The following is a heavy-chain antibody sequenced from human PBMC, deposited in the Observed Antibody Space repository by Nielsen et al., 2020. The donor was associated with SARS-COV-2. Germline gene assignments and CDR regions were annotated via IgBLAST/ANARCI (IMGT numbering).Heavy chain of an antibody. D-gene: IGHD3-16*01. CDR2: ISSSSGYI. CDR3: ARWGRVRTWTLNYYYYGMDV. J-gene: IGHJ6*02. CDR1: GFTFSSYS. Sequence: GGSLRLSCAASGFTFSSYSMNWVRQAPGKGLEWVSSISSSSGYIYYADSVKGRFTISRDNAKNSLYLQMNSLRAEDTAVYYCARWGRVRTWTLNYYYYGMDVWGQGTTVTVSS. V-gene: IGHV3-21*01.